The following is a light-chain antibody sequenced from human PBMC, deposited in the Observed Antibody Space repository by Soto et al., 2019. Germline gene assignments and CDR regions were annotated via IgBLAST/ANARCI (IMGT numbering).Light chain of an antibody. Sequence: DIQMTQSPSSLSASVGDRVTITCRASQRISSYLNWYQQKPGKAPKLLMYGASNLQSGVPSRISGGGYGTDFTPTISSLQPEDFATYYCQQSYSTPQTYGQGTKLEIK. V-gene: IGKV1-39*01. CDR3: QQSYSTPQT. CDR2: GAS. J-gene: IGKJ2*01. CDR1: QRISSY.